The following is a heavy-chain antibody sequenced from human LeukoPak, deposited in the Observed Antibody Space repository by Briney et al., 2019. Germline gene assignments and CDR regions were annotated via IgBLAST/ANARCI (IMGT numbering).Heavy chain of an antibody. CDR3: ARVGSQWLVQRPIDY. CDR1: VYTFTGYF. D-gene: IGHD6-19*01. Sequence: GGSLKASSKASVYTFTGYFMHSVRQAPGQGLECMGWINPNSGGTNYVQKFQSRVTMTRDTSISTAYMELSRLRSDDTAVYYCARVGSQWLVQRPIDYWGRGTLVTVSS. V-gene: IGHV1-2*02. J-gene: IGHJ4*02. CDR2: INPNSGGT.